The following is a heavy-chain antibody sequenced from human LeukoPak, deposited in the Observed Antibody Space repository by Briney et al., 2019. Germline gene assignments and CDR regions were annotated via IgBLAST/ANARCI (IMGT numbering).Heavy chain of an antibody. CDR1: GFSFGSYW. CDR3: ARDTLNGPFVISLDY. V-gene: IGHV3-48*04. CDR2: ISSDGNTE. J-gene: IGHJ4*02. D-gene: IGHD3-9*01. Sequence: GGSLRLSCAASGFSFGSYWMFWVRQPPGKGLEWVSHISSDGNTEYYVDAPRGRFTMSRDNAKNSLFLQINSLRAEDTAVYYCARDTLNGPFVISLDYWGQGALVTVSS.